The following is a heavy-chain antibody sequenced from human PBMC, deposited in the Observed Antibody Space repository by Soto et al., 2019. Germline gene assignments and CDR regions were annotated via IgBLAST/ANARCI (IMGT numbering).Heavy chain of an antibody. D-gene: IGHD2-8*02. CDR3: AKATATGGGAFEI. J-gene: IGHJ3*02. CDR1: GFICSSYD. Sequence: LRLSCAVSGFICSSYDMSWVRQAPGKGLEWVSTILVGGSTHYEDSVKGRFTISRDTSKNTVYLQMNSLTAGDTAFYYCAKATATGGGAFEIYGHGTMVTVSS. V-gene: IGHV3-23*01. CDR2: ILVGGST.